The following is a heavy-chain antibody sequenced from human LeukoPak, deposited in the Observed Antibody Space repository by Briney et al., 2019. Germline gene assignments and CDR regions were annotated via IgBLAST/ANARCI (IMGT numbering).Heavy chain of an antibody. Sequence: PGGSLRLSCAASGFTFSSYAMSWVRQAPGKGLEWVSAISGSGGSTYYADSVKGRFTISRDNSKNTLYLQMNSLRAEDTAVYYCAKVYYYDSSAYDAFDIWGQGTMVTVSS. D-gene: IGHD3-22*01. J-gene: IGHJ3*02. CDR3: AKVYYYDSSAYDAFDI. CDR2: ISGSGGST. V-gene: IGHV3-23*01. CDR1: GFTFSSYA.